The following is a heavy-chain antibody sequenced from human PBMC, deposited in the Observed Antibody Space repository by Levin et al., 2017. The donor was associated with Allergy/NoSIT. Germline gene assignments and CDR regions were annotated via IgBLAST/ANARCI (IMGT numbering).Heavy chain of an antibody. CDR1: GASVSNFH. Sequence: SETLSLTCSVSGASVSNFHWSWIRQPPGRQPEWLGHSYYAGIVTYNPSPGSRITMSVDTSKNWVSLELTSVTAADTAIDYCARHVYPDGSPFDSWGLGSLVTVSS. D-gene: IGHD3-10*01. CDR2: SYYAGIV. V-gene: IGHV4-59*08. CDR3: ARHVYPDGSPFDS. J-gene: IGHJ4*02.